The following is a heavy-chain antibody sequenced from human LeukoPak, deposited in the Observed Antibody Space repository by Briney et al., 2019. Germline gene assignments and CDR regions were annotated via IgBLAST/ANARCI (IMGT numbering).Heavy chain of an antibody. V-gene: IGHV3-23*01. J-gene: IGHJ3*02. Sequence: PGGSLRLSCAASGFTFSSYAMSWVRQAPGKGLEWVSAISGSGGSTYYADSVKGRFTISRDNSKDTLYLQMNSLRAEDTAVYYCARGDLTGDSLIGAFDIWGQGTMVTVSS. CDR3: ARGDLTGDSLIGAFDI. D-gene: IGHD3-9*01. CDR2: ISGSGGST. CDR1: GFTFSSYA.